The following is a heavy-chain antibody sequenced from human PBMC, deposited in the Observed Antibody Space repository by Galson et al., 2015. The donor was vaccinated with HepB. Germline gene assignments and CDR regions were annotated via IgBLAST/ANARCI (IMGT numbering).Heavy chain of an antibody. Sequence: SLRLSCAASGFIFSSYAMHWVRQAPGKGLEWVAVISYDGSNKYYTDSVKGRFTISRDNSKNTLYLQMNSLRGEDTAVYYCATGERGLSVWPLSGYCGQVTLVTASS. D-gene: IGHD3-16*02. CDR3: ATGERGLSVWPLSGY. J-gene: IGHJ4*02. V-gene: IGHV3-30-3*01. CDR1: GFIFSSYA. CDR2: ISYDGSNK.